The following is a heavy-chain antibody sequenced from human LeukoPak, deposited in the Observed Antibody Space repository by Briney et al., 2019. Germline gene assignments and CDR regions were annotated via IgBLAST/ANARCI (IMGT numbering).Heavy chain of an antibody. CDR1: GFTFSSYG. J-gene: IGHJ4*02. CDR3: ARDKKDYDSSGCIDY. D-gene: IGHD3-22*01. CDR2: IWYDGSNK. Sequence: GRSLILSCAASGFTFSSYGMHWVRQAPGKGLEWVAVIWYDGSNKYYADSVKGRFTISRDNSKNTLYLQMNSLRAEDTAVYYCARDKKDYDSSGCIDYWGQGTLVTVSS. V-gene: IGHV3-33*01.